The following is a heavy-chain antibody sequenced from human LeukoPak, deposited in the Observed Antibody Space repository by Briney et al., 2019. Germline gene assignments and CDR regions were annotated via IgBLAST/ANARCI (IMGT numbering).Heavy chain of an antibody. Sequence: GGSLRLSCAASGFTVNNNYVNWVRQAPGKGLEWVSIIYGGGDASYADSVKGRFTISRDNSKNTVYLQMNSLRAEDTAVYYCAKESGYYHYWGQGTLVTVSS. J-gene: IGHJ4*02. CDR1: GFTVNNNY. D-gene: IGHD3-3*01. V-gene: IGHV3-53*01. CDR2: IYGGGDA. CDR3: AKESGYYHY.